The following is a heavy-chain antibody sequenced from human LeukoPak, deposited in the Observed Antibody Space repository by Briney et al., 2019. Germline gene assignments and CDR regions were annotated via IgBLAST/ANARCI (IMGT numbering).Heavy chain of an antibody. Sequence: TSETLSLTCTVSGGSISSSSYYWSWIRQPPGKGLEWIGEINHSGSTNYNPSLKSRVTISVDTSKNQFSLKLSSVTAADTAVYYCARSKFVGIAAAGTPLGDYWGQGTLVTVSS. V-gene: IGHV4-39*07. CDR2: INHSGST. CDR1: GGSISSSSYY. D-gene: IGHD6-13*01. CDR3: ARSKFVGIAAAGTPLGDY. J-gene: IGHJ4*02.